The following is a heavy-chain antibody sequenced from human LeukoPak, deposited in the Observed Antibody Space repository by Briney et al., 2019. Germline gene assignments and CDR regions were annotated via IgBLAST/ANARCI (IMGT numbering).Heavy chain of an antibody. J-gene: IGHJ5*02. Sequence: SETLSPTCTVSGDSISSNDYYWGWIRQPPGKGLEWIGSIYYGGSTYYNPSLKSRVIISVDTSMNQFSLKLSFVTTADTAVYYCARALGYCSGGSCTRGYNWFDPWGQGTLVTVPS. CDR2: IYYGGST. D-gene: IGHD2-15*01. CDR3: ARALGYCSGGSCTRGYNWFDP. CDR1: GDSISSNDYY. V-gene: IGHV4-39*01.